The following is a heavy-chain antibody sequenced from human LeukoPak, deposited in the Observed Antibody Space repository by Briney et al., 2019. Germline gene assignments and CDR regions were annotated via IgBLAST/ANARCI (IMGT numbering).Heavy chain of an antibody. V-gene: IGHV3-23*01. CDR3: AKGGRGSWAGNTGD. CDR2: INFNGGRT. D-gene: IGHD3-10*01. J-gene: IGHJ4*02. CDR1: GFDFSSHG. Sequence: GGSLRLPCAASGFDFSSHGMNWVRQAPGKGLEWVSTINFNGGRTNYADSVKGRFSVSRDNSKNTLYLQMNSLRVEDTAVYYCAKGGRGSWAGNTGDWGQGTLVSVSS.